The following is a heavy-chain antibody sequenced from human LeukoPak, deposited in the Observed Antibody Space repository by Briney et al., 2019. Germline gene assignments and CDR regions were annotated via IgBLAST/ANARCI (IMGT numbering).Heavy chain of an antibody. CDR3: AGAYCGGDCYSGRTFDI. CDR2: INHSGST. V-gene: IGHV4-39*07. J-gene: IGHJ3*02. D-gene: IGHD2-21*02. CDR1: GGSISSSSYY. Sequence: SETLSLTCTVSGGSISSSSYYWSWIRQPPGKGLEWIGEINHSGSTNYNPSLKSRVTISVDTSKNQFSLKLSSVTAADTAVYYCAGAYCGGDCYSGRTFDIWGQGTMVTVSS.